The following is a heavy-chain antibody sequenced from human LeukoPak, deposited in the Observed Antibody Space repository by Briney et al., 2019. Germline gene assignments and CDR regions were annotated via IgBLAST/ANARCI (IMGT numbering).Heavy chain of an antibody. D-gene: IGHD2-2*01. Sequence: PGGSLRLSCAASGFTFDDYVMHSVRRAPGKGLEWVSLSSGDGVTTYYADSVKGRFTISRDNSKNSLYLQMNSLRTEDTALYYCAKGAGYQLLYYFDSWGQGTLVTVSS. V-gene: IGHV3-43*02. CDR1: GFTFDDYV. CDR2: SSGDGVTT. J-gene: IGHJ4*02. CDR3: AKGAGYQLLYYFDS.